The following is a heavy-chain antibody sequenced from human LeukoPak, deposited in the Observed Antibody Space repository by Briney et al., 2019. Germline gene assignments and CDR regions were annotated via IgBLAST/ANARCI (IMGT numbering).Heavy chain of an antibody. CDR1: GGSFSSYY. CDR3: ATRVRLAAAAPFDY. V-gene: IGHV4-39*01. D-gene: IGHD6-13*01. CDR2: IYYSGST. J-gene: IGHJ4*02. Sequence: SETLSLTCAVSGGSFSSYYWGWIRQPPGKGLEWIGSIYYSGSTYYNPSLKSRVTISVDTSKNQFSLKLSSVTAADTAVYYCATRVRLAAAAPFDYWGQGTLVTVSS.